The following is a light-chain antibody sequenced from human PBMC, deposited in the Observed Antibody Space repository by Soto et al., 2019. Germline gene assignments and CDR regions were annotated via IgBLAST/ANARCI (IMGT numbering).Light chain of an antibody. Sequence: EIVLTQSPGTLSLSPGERATLSCRATQSVSSSYLAWYQQKPGQAPRLLIYGTSTRATGIPDRFSGSGSGKEFTLTISRLEPEDFAVYYCQQFGTSTSTYTFGQGTKLEI. CDR2: GTS. J-gene: IGKJ2*01. CDR3: QQFGTSTSTYT. CDR1: QSVSSSY. V-gene: IGKV3-20*01.